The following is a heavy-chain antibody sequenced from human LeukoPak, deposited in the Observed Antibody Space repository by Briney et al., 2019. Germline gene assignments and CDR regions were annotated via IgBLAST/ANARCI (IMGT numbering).Heavy chain of an antibody. CDR2: IYYSGST. J-gene: IGHJ6*02. D-gene: IGHD3-22*01. CDR3: ARDRAYYYDSSGYLYGMDV. CDR1: GGSISSYY. Sequence: PSETLSLTCTVSGGSISSYYWSWIRQPPGKGLEWIGYIYYSGSTNYNPSLKSRVTKSVDTSKNQFSLKLSSVTAADTAVYYCARDRAYYYDSSGYLYGMDVWGQGTTVTVSS. V-gene: IGHV4-59*01.